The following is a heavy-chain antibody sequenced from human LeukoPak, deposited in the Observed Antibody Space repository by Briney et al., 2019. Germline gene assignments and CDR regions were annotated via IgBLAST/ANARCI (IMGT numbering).Heavy chain of an antibody. Sequence: SETLSLTCTVSGGSISSYYWNWIRQPPGKGLEWIGYIYYSGSTNYNPSLKSRVTISVDTSKSQFSLKLSSVTAADTAVYYCARGYSYGRYYFDYWGQGTLVTVSS. CDR3: ARGYSYGRYYFDY. D-gene: IGHD5-18*01. V-gene: IGHV4-59*01. CDR2: IYYSGST. CDR1: GGSISSYY. J-gene: IGHJ4*02.